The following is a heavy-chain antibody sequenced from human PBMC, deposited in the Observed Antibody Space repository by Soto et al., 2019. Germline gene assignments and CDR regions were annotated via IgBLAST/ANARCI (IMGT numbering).Heavy chain of an antibody. CDR2: IYYSGST. Sequence: QVQLQESGPGLVKPSQTLSLTCTVSGGSISSGDYYWSWIRQPPGKGLEWIGYIYYSGSTYYNPSFKSRVTISVNTSKNQFSLKLSSVTAADTAVYYCARGKVVTPDFDYWGQGTLVTVSS. CDR3: ARGKVVTPDFDY. J-gene: IGHJ4*02. D-gene: IGHD3-22*01. CDR1: GGSISSGDYY. V-gene: IGHV4-30-4*01.